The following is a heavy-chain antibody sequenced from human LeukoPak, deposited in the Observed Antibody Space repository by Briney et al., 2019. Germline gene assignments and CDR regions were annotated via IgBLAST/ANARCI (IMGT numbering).Heavy chain of an antibody. CDR3: ARGTQEGLGSSSWYIWFDP. CDR1: GGSISSRTYY. CDR2: IHYSENT. Sequence: PSETLSLTCIVSGGSISSRTYYWGWIRQPPGKGLEWIGSIHYSENTYQNPSLKSRVTISVDTSKNQISLKLRSVTAADTAVYYCARGTQEGLGSSSWYIWFDPWGQGTLVTVSS. J-gene: IGHJ5*02. D-gene: IGHD6-13*01. V-gene: IGHV4-39*01.